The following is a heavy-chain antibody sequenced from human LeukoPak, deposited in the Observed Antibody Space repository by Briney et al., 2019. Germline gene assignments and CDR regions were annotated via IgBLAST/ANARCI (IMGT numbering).Heavy chain of an antibody. V-gene: IGHV3-21*01. CDR1: GFTFSSYS. CDR2: ISNSSSYI. J-gene: IGHJ3*02. Sequence: PGGSLRLSCAASGFTFSSYSMNWVRQAPGKGLEWVSSISNSSSYIYYADSVKGRFTISRDNAKNSLYLQMNSLRAEDTAVYYCARQAPAGAFDIWGQGTMVTVSS. CDR3: ARQAPAGAFDI.